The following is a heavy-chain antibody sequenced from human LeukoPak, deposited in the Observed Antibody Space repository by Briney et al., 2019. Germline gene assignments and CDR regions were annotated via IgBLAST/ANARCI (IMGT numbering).Heavy chain of an antibody. J-gene: IGHJ4*02. V-gene: IGHV4-39*07. CDR1: GGSISSTGYY. Sequence: SETLSLTCTVSGGSISSTGYYWGWIRQSPGKGLEWIGSIHHSGATYYNPSLNSRVTMSVDTSKNQFSLKLSSVTAADTAVYYCATGDVSGYYPFDYWGQGTLVTVSA. D-gene: IGHD3-3*01. CDR2: IHHSGAT. CDR3: ATGDVSGYYPFDY.